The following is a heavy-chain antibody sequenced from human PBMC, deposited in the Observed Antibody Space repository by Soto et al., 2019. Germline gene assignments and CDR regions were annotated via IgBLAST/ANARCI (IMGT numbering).Heavy chain of an antibody. Sequence: PGESLKISCRASGYPFSNYWIGWVRQMPGRGLEWMGIIYPGDSDTKYSPSFQGQVTITADTSISTAFLQWTSLKAADTALYYCAKDKGTAGGMDVWGQGTTVTVSS. J-gene: IGHJ6*02. CDR1: GYPFSNYW. V-gene: IGHV5-51*01. CDR3: AKDKGTAGGMDV. D-gene: IGHD6-13*01. CDR2: IYPGDSDT.